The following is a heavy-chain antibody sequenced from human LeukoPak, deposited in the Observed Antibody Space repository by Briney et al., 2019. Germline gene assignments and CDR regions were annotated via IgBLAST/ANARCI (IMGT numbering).Heavy chain of an antibody. J-gene: IGHJ6*03. CDR2: ITSSSSYT. V-gene: IGHV3-21*01. Sequence: GGSLRLSCAASGFTFSSYGMSWVRQAPGKGLEWVSSITSSSSYTFYADSVKGRFTISRDNAKNSLYLQMNSLRAEDTAIYYCARDPYNGNYGDSYYYYMDVWGKGTTVTISS. CDR3: ARDPYNGNYGDSYYYYMDV. D-gene: IGHD1-26*01. CDR1: GFTFSSYG.